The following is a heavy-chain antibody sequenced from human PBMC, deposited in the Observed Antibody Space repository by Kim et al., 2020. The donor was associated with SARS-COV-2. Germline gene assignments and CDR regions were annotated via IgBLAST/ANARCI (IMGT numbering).Heavy chain of an antibody. V-gene: IGHV3-30*18. J-gene: IGHJ4*02. Sequence: GGSLRLSCAASGFTFSSYGMHWVRQAPGKGLEWVAVISYDGSNKYYADSVKGRFTISRDNSKNTLYLQMNSLRAEDTAVYYCAKFSSVRPDPPDYWGQGTLVTVSS. CDR1: GFTFSSYG. CDR3: AKFSSVRPDPPDY. CDR2: ISYDGSNK.